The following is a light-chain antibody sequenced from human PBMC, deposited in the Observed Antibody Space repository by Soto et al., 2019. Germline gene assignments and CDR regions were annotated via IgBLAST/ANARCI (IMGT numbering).Light chain of an antibody. J-gene: IGKJ5*01. CDR1: QGISSY. CDR3: QQSFSTSIT. Sequence: IQLTQSPSPLSASVGDRVTITCRASQGISSYLAWYQQKPGKAPKLLIYAASTLQSGVPSRFSGSGSGTDFTLTISSLQPEDFATYYCQQSFSTSITFGQGTRLEIK. V-gene: IGKV1-39*01. CDR2: AAS.